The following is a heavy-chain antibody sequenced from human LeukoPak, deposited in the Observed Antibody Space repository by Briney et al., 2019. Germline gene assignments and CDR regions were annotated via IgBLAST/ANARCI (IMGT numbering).Heavy chain of an antibody. V-gene: IGHV1-24*01. CDR3: ATVGPHRAGFDY. J-gene: IGHJ4*02. CDR1: GYTLTELS. Sequence: ASVKVSCKVSGYTLTELSMHWVRQAPGKGLEWMGGFDPEDGETIYAQKFQGRVTMTEDTSTDTAYMELSSLRSEDTAVYYCATVGPHRAGFDYWGQGTLVTVSS. CDR2: FDPEDGET. D-gene: IGHD1-26*01.